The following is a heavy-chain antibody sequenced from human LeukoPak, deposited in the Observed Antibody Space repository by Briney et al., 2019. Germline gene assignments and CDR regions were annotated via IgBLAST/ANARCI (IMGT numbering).Heavy chain of an antibody. CDR2: IIPIFGIA. CDR1: GGTFSSYA. Sequence: SVKVSCKASGGTFSSYAISWVRQAPGQGLEWMGRIIPIFGIANYAQKFQGRVTITADKSTSTAYMELSSLRSEDTAVYYCARSAVAGEVFDYWGQGTLVTVSS. CDR3: ARSAVAGEVFDY. V-gene: IGHV1-69*04. D-gene: IGHD6-19*01. J-gene: IGHJ4*02.